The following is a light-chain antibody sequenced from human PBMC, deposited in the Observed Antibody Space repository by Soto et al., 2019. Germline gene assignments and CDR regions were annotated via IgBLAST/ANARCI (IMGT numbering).Light chain of an antibody. CDR2: DVR. J-gene: IGLJ1*01. CDR1: SSDVGAYNY. Sequence: QSALTQPLSVSGSPGQSVTISCTGTSSDVGAYNYVSWYQQHPGKAPKLVISDVRKRPSGVPDRFSGSKSGNTASLTISGLQAEDEADYYCCSYAGSFLKVFGNGTKVTVL. CDR3: CSYAGSFLKV. V-gene: IGLV2-11*01.